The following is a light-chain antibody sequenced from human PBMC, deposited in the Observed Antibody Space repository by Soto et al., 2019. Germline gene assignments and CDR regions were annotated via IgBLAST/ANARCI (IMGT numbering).Light chain of an antibody. CDR3: MQALQTWT. V-gene: IGKV2-28*01. Sequence: DIVMTQSPLSLPFTPGYPSSISCSXSQXLLYNNTFNYLDWYLQKPGQSPHLLIYLGSNRASGVPDRFSGSGSGTDFTLKISRVEAEDVGVYYCMQALQTWTFGQGTKVDIK. J-gene: IGKJ1*01. CDR2: LGS. CDR1: QXLLYNNTFNY.